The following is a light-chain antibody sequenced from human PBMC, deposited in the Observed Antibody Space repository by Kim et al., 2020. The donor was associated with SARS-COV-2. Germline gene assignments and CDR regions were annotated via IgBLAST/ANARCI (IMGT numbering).Light chain of an antibody. CDR1: IWPSHYA. J-gene: IGLJ2*01. CDR3: QTWGSGGIGV. CDR2: LYSDGRH. V-gene: IGLV4-69*01. Sequence: KITMTMTIWPSHYAIAGLQQHPGKGPRYLMRLYSDGRHTKGDGIPDRFSGSTSGSEYSLTISSLQSEDEADYYCQTWGSGGIGVFGGGTQLTVL.